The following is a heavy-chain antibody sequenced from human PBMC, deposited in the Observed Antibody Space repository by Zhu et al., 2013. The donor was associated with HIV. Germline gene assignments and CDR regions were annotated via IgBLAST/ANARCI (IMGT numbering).Heavy chain of an antibody. J-gene: IGHJ6*03. CDR1: GYTFTNYY. D-gene: IGHD1-26*01. Sequence: QVQLVQSGTEVKKPGASVKVSCKASGYTFTNYYMHWVRQAPGQGLEWMGWINPNSGGTNHAQKFQGRVTMTRDTSISTAYMEVSRLRSDDTAVYFCARDVGIVGTTRYYYYMDVWGKGTTVTVSS. CDR3: ARDVGIVGTTRYYYYMDV. V-gene: IGHV1-2*02. CDR2: INPNSGGT.